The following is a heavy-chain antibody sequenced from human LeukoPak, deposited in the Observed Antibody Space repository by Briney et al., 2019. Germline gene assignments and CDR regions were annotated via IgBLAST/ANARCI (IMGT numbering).Heavy chain of an antibody. D-gene: IGHD4-23*01. J-gene: IGHJ3*02. V-gene: IGHV4-34*01. CDR1: GGSFSGYY. CDR2: IYDSGST. Sequence: SETLSLTCAVYGGSFSGYYWSWVRQPPGKGLEWIGSIYDSGSTYYNPSLKSRVTISVDTSKNQFSLKLSSVTAADTAVYHCARRRTTVVTPDYAFDIWGQGTMVTVSS. CDR3: ARRRTTVVTPDYAFDI.